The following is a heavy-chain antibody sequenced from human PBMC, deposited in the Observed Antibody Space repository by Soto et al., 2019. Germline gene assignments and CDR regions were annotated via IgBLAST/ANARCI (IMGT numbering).Heavy chain of an antibody. Sequence: QVQLQESGPGLVKPSQTLSLTCTVSGGSISSGNYYWSWIRQPPGKGLEWIGFISYGGSTYYSASLKSRFPRSADTSKYQFSRNLSFVTAAATAVYYCATMGTPATGLYYFDYWGKGTLVTVSS. CDR3: ATMGTPATGLYYFDY. D-gene: IGHD1-7*01. CDR1: GGSISSGNYY. CDR2: ISYGGST. V-gene: IGHV4-30-4*01. J-gene: IGHJ4*02.